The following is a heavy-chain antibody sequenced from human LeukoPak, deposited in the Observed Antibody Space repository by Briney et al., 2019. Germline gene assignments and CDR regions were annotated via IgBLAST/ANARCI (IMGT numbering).Heavy chain of an antibody. J-gene: IGHJ4*02. Sequence: ASVKVSCKASGYTFTGYYMHWVRQAPGQGLEWMGWINPNSGGTNYAQKFQGRVTMTRDTSISTAYMELSRLRSDDTAVYYCARDYETLELRSPLWWGQGTLVTVSS. CDR3: ARDYETLELRSPLW. D-gene: IGHD3-3*01. CDR1: GYTFTGYY. CDR2: INPNSGGT. V-gene: IGHV1-2*02.